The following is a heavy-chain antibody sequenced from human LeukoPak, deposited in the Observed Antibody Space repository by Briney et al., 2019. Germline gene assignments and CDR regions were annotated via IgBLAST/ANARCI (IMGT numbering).Heavy chain of an antibody. J-gene: IGHJ4*02. D-gene: IGHD6-13*01. CDR1: GGSISSSSYY. V-gene: IGHV4-39*07. CDR3: ARDPINTGSKAAGTDY. Sequence: SETLSLTCTVSGGSISSSSYYWGWIRQPPGKGLEWIGSIYYSGSTYYNPSLKSRVTISVDTSKNQFSLKLSSVTAADTAVYYCARDPINTGSKAAGTDYWGQGTLVTVSS. CDR2: IYYSGST.